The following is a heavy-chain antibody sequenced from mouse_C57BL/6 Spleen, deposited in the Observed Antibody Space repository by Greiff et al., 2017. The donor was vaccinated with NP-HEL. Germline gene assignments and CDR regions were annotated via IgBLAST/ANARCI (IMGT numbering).Heavy chain of an antibody. CDR1: GFTFSDYG. CDR3: ARQGTTGYFDV. J-gene: IGHJ1*03. D-gene: IGHD1-1*01. V-gene: IGHV5-15*04. CDR2: ISNLAYSI. Sequence: EVMLVESGGGLVQPGGSLKLSCAASGFTFSDYGMAWVRQAPRKGPEWVAFISNLAYSIYYADTVTGRFTISRENAKNTLYLEMSSLRSEDTAMYYCARQGTTGYFDVWGTGTTVTVSS.